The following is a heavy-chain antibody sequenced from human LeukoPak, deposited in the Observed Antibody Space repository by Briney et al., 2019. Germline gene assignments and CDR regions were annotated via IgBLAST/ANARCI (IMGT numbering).Heavy chain of an antibody. CDR1: GFTFSSYL. V-gene: IGHV3-7*01. CDR3: ARPLFPLDAFDI. CDR2: IKQDGSEK. Sequence: GGSLRLSCAASGFTFSSYLMSWVRQAPGKGLEGVADIKQDGSEKYYVDFLKGRFTISRDNAKNSLYLQMNSLRAEDTAVYYCARPLFPLDAFDIWGQGTMVTVSS. J-gene: IGHJ3*02. D-gene: IGHD2-21*01.